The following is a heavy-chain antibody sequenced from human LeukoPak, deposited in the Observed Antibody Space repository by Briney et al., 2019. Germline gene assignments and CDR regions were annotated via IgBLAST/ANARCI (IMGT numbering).Heavy chain of an antibody. CDR1: GYTFTGYY. V-gene: IGHV1-2*02. J-gene: IGHJ5*02. Sequence: ASVKVSCKASGYTFTGYYMHWVRQAPGQALEWMGWINPNSGDTNYAQKSQGRVTMTRDTSISTAYMELSRLRSDDTVVYYCARDLVYCTNGVCFTAPALNWFDPWGQGTLVTVSS. CDR3: ARDLVYCTNGVCFTAPALNWFDP. D-gene: IGHD2-8*01. CDR2: INPNSGDT.